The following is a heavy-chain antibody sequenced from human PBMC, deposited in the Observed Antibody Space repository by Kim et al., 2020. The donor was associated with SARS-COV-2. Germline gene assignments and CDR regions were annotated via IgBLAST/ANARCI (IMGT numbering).Heavy chain of an antibody. CDR2: INHSGST. CDR3: ARRGLTVRRAFDI. D-gene: IGHD3-10*01. J-gene: IGHJ3*02. CDR1: GGSFSGYY. V-gene: IGHV4-34*01. Sequence: SETLSLTCAVYGGSFSGYYWSWIRQPPGKGLEWIGEINHSGSTNYNPSLKSRVTISVDTSKNQFSLKLSSVTAADTAVYYCARRGLTVRRAFDIWGQGTMVTVSS.